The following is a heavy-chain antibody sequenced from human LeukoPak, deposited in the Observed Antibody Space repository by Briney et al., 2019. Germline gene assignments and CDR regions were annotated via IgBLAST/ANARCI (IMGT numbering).Heavy chain of an antibody. CDR1: GFTFSSYS. J-gene: IGHJ4*02. CDR3: ARDLKRFGELLPFDY. CDR2: ISSSSSYI. D-gene: IGHD3-10*01. Sequence: PGGSLRLSCAASGFTFSSYSMNWVRQAPGKGLEWVSSISSSSSYIYYADSVKGRFTISRDNAKNSLYLQMNSLRAEDTAVYYCARDLKRFGELLPFDYWGQGTLVTVSS. V-gene: IGHV3-21*01.